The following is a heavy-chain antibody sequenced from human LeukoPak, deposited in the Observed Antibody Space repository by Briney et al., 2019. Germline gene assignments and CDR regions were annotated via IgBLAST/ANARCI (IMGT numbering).Heavy chain of an antibody. D-gene: IGHD1-26*01. V-gene: IGHV3-9*01. CDR2: LSWNSATI. Sequence: GGSLRLSGVASGFTYDDFAMHWVRQAPGKGLEWVSGLSWNSATIGYADSVKGRFTISRDNAKNSLYLQMNSLGAGDTALYYCAKGDRNYYYSFESWGQGTLVTVSS. CDR1: GFTYDDFA. J-gene: IGHJ4*02. CDR3: AKGDRNYYYSFES.